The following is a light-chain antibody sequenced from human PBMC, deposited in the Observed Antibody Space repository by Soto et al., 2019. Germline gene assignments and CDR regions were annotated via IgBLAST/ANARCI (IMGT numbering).Light chain of an antibody. CDR3: HQYYDWPLT. Sequence: EIVLTQSPAIVSLSPGDRATLSCRASQSVSSHLAWYQQKPGQAPRLLIYDVSPRATGIPARFSGSGSGTEFTLTISSLQSEDFAVYYCHQYYDWPLTFGGGTRVEMK. CDR2: DVS. CDR1: QSVSSH. J-gene: IGKJ4*01. V-gene: IGKV3-15*01.